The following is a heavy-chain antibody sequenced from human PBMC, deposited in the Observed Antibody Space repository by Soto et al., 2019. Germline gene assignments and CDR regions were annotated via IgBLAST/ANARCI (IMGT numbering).Heavy chain of an antibody. D-gene: IGHD5-18*01. CDR1: GYTFTGYY. Sequence: ASVKVSCKASGYTFTGYYMHWARQAPGQGLEWMGWINPNSGGTNYAQKFQGWVTMTRDTSISTAYMELSRLRSDDTAVYYCARGGDSYGYVRGTTYYYYGLDVWGQGTTVTVSS. V-gene: IGHV1-2*04. J-gene: IGHJ6*02. CDR3: ARGGDSYGYVRGTTYYYYGLDV. CDR2: INPNSGGT.